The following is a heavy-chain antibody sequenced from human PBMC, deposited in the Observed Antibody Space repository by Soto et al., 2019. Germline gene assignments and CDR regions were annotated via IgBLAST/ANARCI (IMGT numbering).Heavy chain of an antibody. CDR1: GFPFRDYA. D-gene: IGHD3-22*01. Sequence: PGGSLRLSCAASGFPFRDYAFHWVRQPPGKGLEWVAVLSYDGSEEYYGDSVKGRFTISRDNAKNMLYLQLSSLRAEDTAVYYCARGQLVNPGYYYGMDIWGQGTTVTVSS. J-gene: IGHJ6*02. CDR3: ARGQLVNPGYYYGMDI. CDR2: LSYDGSEE. V-gene: IGHV3-33*01.